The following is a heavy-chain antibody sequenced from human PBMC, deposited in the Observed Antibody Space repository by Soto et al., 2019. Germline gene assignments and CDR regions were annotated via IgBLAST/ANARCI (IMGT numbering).Heavy chain of an antibody. CDR3: ARDGSPYCTNGVCYTDY. Sequence: GGSLRLSCAASGFTFSSYAMHWVRQAPGKGLEWVAVISYDGSNKYYADSVKGRFTISRDNSKNTLYLQMNSLRAEDTAVYYCARDGSPYCTNGVCYTDYWGQEPWSPSPQ. CDR1: GFTFSSYA. J-gene: IGHJ4*01. V-gene: IGHV3-30-3*01. D-gene: IGHD2-8*01. CDR2: ISYDGSNK.